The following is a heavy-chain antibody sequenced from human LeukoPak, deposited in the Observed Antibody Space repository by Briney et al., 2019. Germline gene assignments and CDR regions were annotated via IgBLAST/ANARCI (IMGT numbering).Heavy chain of an antibody. CDR1: GFTFSSYA. D-gene: IGHD6-19*01. CDR3: ARGKSSGLVRGGYFYDY. CDR2: ISGTAGNT. Sequence: PGGSLRLSCAASGFTFSSYAMSWVRQAPGKGLECVSTISGTAGNTYYADSVKGRFTISRDNSKNTLYLQMNSLRAEDTAVYYCARGKSSGLVRGGYFYDYWGQGTLVTVSS. J-gene: IGHJ4*02. V-gene: IGHV3-23*01.